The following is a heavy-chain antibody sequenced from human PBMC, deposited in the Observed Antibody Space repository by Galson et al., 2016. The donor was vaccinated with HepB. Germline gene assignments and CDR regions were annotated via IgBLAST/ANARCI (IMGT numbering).Heavy chain of an antibody. V-gene: IGHV4-59*01. CDR3: AKLSSGWFGYHFDY. D-gene: IGHD6-19*01. CDR1: GGSISHYY. Sequence: ETLSLTCTVSGGSISHYYWSWIRQPPGKGLEWIGYIYYSGSTDYNPSLKSRVTISLDTSKNQFSLKVSSVTAADTAVYYCAKLSSGWFGYHFDYWGQGTLATVSS. J-gene: IGHJ4*02. CDR2: IYYSGST.